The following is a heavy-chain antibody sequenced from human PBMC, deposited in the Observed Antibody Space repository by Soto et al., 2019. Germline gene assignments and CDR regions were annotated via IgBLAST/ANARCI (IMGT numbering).Heavy chain of an antibody. D-gene: IGHD2-2*01. CDR3: ARRKPAAMPRGYYYYMDV. CDR1: GGSISSYY. J-gene: IGHJ6*03. V-gene: IGHV4-59*08. Sequence: SETLSLTCTVSGGSISSYYWSWIRQPPGKGLEWIGYIYYSGSTNYNPSLKSRVTISVDTSKNQFSLKLSSVTAADTAVYYCARRKPAAMPRGYYYYMDVWGKGTTVTVSS. CDR2: IYYSGST.